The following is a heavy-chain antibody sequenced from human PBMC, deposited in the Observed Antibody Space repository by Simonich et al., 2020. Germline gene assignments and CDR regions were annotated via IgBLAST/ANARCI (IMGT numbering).Heavy chain of an antibody. J-gene: IGHJ6*02. CDR3: ARVGYSNYYYYGMDV. CDR2: ISHRGST. V-gene: IGHV4-38-2*01. Sequence: QVQLQESGPGLVKPSETLSLTCAVSGYSISSGYYWGWIRQPPGQGLEWIGSISHRGSTYYNPSLNSRVTISVDTSKNQFSLKLSSVTAADTAVYYCARVGYSNYYYYGMDVWGQGTTVTVSS. D-gene: IGHD6-13*01. CDR1: GYSISSGYY.